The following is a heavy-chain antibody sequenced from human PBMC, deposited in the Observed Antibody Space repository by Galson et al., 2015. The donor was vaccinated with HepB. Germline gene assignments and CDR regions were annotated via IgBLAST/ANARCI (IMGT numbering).Heavy chain of an antibody. D-gene: IGHD6-19*01. V-gene: IGHV1-3*01. CDR2: INAGNGNT. Sequence: SVKVSCKASGYTFTSYAMHWVRQAPGQRLEWMGWINAGNGNTKYSQKFQGRVTITRDTSASTAYMELSSLRSEDTAVYYCARDLAVIAVAGPEGYGMDVWGQGTTVTVSS. CDR1: GYTFTSYA. CDR3: ARDLAVIAVAGPEGYGMDV. J-gene: IGHJ6*02.